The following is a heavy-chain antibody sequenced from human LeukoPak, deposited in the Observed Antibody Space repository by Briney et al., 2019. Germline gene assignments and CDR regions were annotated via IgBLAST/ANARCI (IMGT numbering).Heavy chain of an antibody. J-gene: IGHJ6*03. CDR1: EFTFSSHG. CDR3: AKGSPMDV. Sequence: GGSLRLSCAASEFTFSSHGMHWVRQAPGKGLEWVAVIWYGGSNKYYADSVKGRFTISRDNSKNTLYLQMNSLRAEDTAVYYCAKGSPMDVWGKGTTVTVSS. CDR2: IWYGGSNK. V-gene: IGHV3-30*02.